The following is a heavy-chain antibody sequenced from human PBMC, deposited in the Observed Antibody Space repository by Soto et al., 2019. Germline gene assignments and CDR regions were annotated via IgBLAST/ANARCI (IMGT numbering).Heavy chain of an antibody. J-gene: IGHJ4*02. V-gene: IGHV3-30-3*01. CDR3: ARDLHLGVLYYSAY. Sequence: GGSLRLSCAASGFTFSSYAMHWVRQAPGKGLEWVAVISYDGSNKYYADSVKGRFTISRDNSKNTLYLQMNSLRAEDKAVYYCARDLHLGVLYYSAYWGKVTLVTASS. D-gene: IGHD3-10*01. CDR1: GFTFSSYA. CDR2: ISYDGSNK.